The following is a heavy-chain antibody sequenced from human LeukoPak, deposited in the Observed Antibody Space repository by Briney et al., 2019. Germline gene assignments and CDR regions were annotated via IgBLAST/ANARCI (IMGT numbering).Heavy chain of an antibody. J-gene: IGHJ4*02. D-gene: IGHD3-10*01. V-gene: IGHV3-7*05. CDR2: INQDGSER. CDR1: GFTFSTSW. CDR3: ASLQFDC. Sequence: GGSLRLSCAASGFTFSTSWMYWVRQAPGKGLEWVANINQDGSERYYVGSVKGRFTISRDNAKSSLYLQMNSLRAEDTAVYYCASLQFDCWGQGTLVTVSS.